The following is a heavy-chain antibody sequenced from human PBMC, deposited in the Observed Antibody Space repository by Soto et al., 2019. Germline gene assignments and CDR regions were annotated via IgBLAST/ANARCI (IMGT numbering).Heavy chain of an antibody. D-gene: IGHD3-22*01. V-gene: IGHV3-21*01. J-gene: IGHJ3*02. CDR2: ISSSRSYI. CDR3: ARSGSMIVVATDAFES. Sequence: GGSLRLSCAASGFTFSSYSMNWVRQAPGKGLEWVSSISSSRSYIYYADSVKGRFTISRDNAKNSLYLQMNSLGGEDTAVYYCARSGSMIVVATDAFESWGQGTMVTV. CDR1: GFTFSSYS.